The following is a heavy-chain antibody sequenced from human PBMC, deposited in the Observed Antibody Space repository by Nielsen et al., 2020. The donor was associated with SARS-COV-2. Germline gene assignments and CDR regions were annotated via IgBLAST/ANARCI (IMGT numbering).Heavy chain of an antibody. Sequence: GESLKISCAAAGFTFRNYGMHWVRQTPGKGLEWVAVISSDGSEKYYADSVEGRFTISRDNSNNTLYLHMNSLRVEDTAVYYCARGGYGWIGGGMDVWGQGTTVTVSS. CDR2: ISSDGSEK. D-gene: IGHD3-10*01. CDR1: GFTFRNYG. CDR3: ARGGYGWIGGGMDV. V-gene: IGHV3-30*03. J-gene: IGHJ6*02.